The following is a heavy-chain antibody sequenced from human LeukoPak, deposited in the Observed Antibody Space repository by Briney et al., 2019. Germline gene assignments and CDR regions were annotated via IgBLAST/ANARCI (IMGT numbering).Heavy chain of an antibody. J-gene: IGHJ5*02. V-gene: IGHV1-2*02. CDR1: GYSFTDYY. Sequence: ASVKVSCKASGYSFTDYYIHWVRQAPGQGLQWTGWINPSTDGTNYAQKFQGRVTVTRDTSINTAYMELSRLTSDDTAVFYCARSLVAGTVFDLWGQGTLVTVSS. CDR3: ARSLVAGTVFDL. CDR2: INPSTDGT. D-gene: IGHD6-19*01.